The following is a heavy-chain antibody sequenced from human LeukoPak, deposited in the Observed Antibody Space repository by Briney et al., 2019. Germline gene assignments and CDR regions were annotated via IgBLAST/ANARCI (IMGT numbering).Heavy chain of an antibody. CDR2: ISAYNSDT. CDR1: GYTFTSYG. J-gene: IGHJ3*02. CDR3: ARDWVRYCSSTSCIDAFDI. V-gene: IGHV1-18*01. Sequence: ASVKVSCKASGYTFTSYGINWVRQAPGQGLEWMAWISAYNSDTNYAQKLQGRVSMTTDTSTSTAYMELRSLRSDDTAVYYCARDWVRYCSSTSCIDAFDIWGQGTMVTVSS. D-gene: IGHD2-2*01.